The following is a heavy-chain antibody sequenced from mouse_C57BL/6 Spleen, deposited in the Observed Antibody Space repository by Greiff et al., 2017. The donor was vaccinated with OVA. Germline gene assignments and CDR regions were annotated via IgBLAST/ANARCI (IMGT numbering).Heavy chain of an antibody. Sequence: QVHVKQSGAELVRPGASVTLSCKASGYTFTDYEMHWVKQTPVHGLEWIGAIDPETGGTAYNQKFKGKAILTADKSSSTAYMELRSLTSEDSAVYYCTRDTTAHYFDYWGQGTTLTVSS. CDR2: IDPETGGT. CDR3: TRDTTAHYFDY. D-gene: IGHD1-2*01. V-gene: IGHV1-15*01. J-gene: IGHJ2*01. CDR1: GYTFTDYE.